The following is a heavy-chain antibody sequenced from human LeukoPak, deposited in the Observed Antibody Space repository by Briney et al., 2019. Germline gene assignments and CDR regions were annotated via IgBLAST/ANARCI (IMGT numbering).Heavy chain of an antibody. J-gene: IGHJ4*02. V-gene: IGHV4-34*01. CDR1: GGSFSGYY. D-gene: IGHD3-9*01. CDR3: ARHSGDYDILTGYYGAFDY. CDR2: INHSGST. Sequence: SETLSLTCAVYGGSFSGYYWSWIRQPPGKGLEWIGEINHSGSTNYNPSLKSRVTISVDTSKNQFSLKLSSVTAADTAVYYCARHSGDYDILTGYYGAFDYWGQGTLVTVSS.